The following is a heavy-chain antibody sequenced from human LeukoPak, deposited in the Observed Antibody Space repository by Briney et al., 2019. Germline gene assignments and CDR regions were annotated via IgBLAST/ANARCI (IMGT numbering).Heavy chain of an antibody. Sequence: ASVKVSCKASGYTFTGYYMHWVRQAPGQGLEWMGWINPNSGGTNYAQKFQGRVTMTRDTSISTAYMELSRLRSDDTAVYYCARIARYCSSTSCSTDYWGQGTLVTVSS. CDR3: ARIARYCSSTSCSTDY. CDR1: GYTFTGYY. CDR2: INPNSGGT. V-gene: IGHV1-2*02. J-gene: IGHJ4*02. D-gene: IGHD2-2*01.